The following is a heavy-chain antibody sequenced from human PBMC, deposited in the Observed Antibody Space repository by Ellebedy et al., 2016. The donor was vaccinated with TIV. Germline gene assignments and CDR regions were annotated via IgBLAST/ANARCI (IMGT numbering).Heavy chain of an antibody. CDR2: INPNSGGT. J-gene: IGHJ2*01. D-gene: IGHD3-22*01. CDR3: ARARDSSGPPYWYFYL. V-gene: IGHV1-2*04. CDR1: GYTFTGYD. Sequence: AASVKVSCNASGYTFTGYDMHWVRQAPGQGNEWMGWINPNSGGTNYAQKFQGWVTMTRDTSISTAYMELSRLRSDDTAVYYCARARDSSGPPYWYFYLWGRGTLVTVSS.